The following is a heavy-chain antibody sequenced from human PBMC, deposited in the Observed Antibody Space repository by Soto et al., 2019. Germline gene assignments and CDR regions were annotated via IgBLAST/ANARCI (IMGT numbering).Heavy chain of an antibody. V-gene: IGHV3-30*03. CDR2: ISYDGSVK. CDR3: AGEVASGY. CDR1: GFTFSSYG. Sequence: QVQLVESGGDGVQPGRSLRLSCAASGFTFSSYGMHGVRQAPGKGLEWVAVISYDGSVKYYADSVKGRFTISRDNSKNTLYLQMNSLRAEDTAVYYCAGEVASGYWGQGTLVTVSS. J-gene: IGHJ4*02. D-gene: IGHD2-21*01.